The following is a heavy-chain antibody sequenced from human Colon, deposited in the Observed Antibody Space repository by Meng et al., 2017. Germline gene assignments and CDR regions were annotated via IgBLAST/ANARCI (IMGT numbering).Heavy chain of an antibody. Sequence: VQLVESGGGLVQPEGSLRLSCAVSGLTISPYWMTWVRQTPGKGLEWVANIKSDGSEIHYVDSVKGRFTISRDNTKNSLFLQMNSLRAEDTAIYYCARGYHYFDYWGQGTLVTVSS. V-gene: IGHV3-7*01. CDR3: ARGYHYFDY. CDR2: IKSDGSEI. J-gene: IGHJ4*02. CDR1: GLTISPYW. D-gene: IGHD2-2*01.